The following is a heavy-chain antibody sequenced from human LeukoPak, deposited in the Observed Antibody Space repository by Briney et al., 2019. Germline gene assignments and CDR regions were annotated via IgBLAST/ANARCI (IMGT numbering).Heavy chain of an antibody. CDR3: VRQVSGSFNIKS. Sequence: SSETLSLTCTVSGGSISSSSSHYWAWIRQPPGKGLEWIGTMSNSGSTYYNPSLKSRVTISGDTSKNQFSLKLSSVTAADTAAYFCVRQVSGSFNIKSWGQGTLVTVSS. CDR1: GGSISSSSSHY. D-gene: IGHD1-26*01. J-gene: IGHJ5*02. V-gene: IGHV4-39*01. CDR2: MSNSGST.